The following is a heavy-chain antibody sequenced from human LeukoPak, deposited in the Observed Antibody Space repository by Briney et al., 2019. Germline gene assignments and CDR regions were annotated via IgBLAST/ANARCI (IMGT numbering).Heavy chain of an antibody. Sequence: PGGSLRLSCAASGFTFNNYAMSWVRQAPGKGLEWVSAISGSGGSSYYADSVKGRFTISRDNSKNTVYLQMNSLRAEDTAVYYCAKYLYTYGPRGPDYCGQGTLVTVSA. CDR3: AKYLYTYGPRGPDY. CDR1: GFTFNNYA. V-gene: IGHV3-23*01. D-gene: IGHD5-18*01. J-gene: IGHJ4*02. CDR2: ISGSGGSS.